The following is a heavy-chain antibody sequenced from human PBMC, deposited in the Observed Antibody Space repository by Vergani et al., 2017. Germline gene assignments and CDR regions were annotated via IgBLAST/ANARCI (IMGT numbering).Heavy chain of an antibody. Sequence: EVQLVESGGGLVQPGGSLRLSCAASGFTFSSYSMNWVRQAPGKGLEWVSYISSSSSTIYYADSVKGRFTISRDNAKNSLYLQMNSLRAEDTAVYYCAREMVYAPCHYYYGMDVWGQGTTVTVSS. V-gene: IGHV3-48*01. CDR3: AREMVYAPCHYYYGMDV. CDR1: GFTFSSYS. CDR2: ISSSSSTI. D-gene: IGHD2-8*01. J-gene: IGHJ6*02.